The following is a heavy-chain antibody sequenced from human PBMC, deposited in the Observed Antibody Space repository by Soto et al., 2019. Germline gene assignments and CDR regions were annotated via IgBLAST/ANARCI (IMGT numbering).Heavy chain of an antibody. V-gene: IGHV1-3*01. CDR3: ARGSTNYYDSSLLNY. Sequence: ASVKVSCKASGYTFVSYTMHWVRQAPGQRLEWMGWITAGNGDTKYSQKFQDRVTITRDTSASTAYMELSSLRSEDTAVYYCARGSTNYYDSSLLNYWGQGTLVTVSS. J-gene: IGHJ4*02. CDR1: GYTFVSYT. CDR2: ITAGNGDT. D-gene: IGHD3-22*01.